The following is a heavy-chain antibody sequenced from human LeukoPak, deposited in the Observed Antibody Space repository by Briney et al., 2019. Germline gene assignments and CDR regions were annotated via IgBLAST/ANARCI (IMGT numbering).Heavy chain of an antibody. D-gene: IGHD2-2*02. CDR1: GGTFTGDY. J-gene: IGHJ4*02. V-gene: IGHV1-2*04. CDR3: ARGGIARYCSSTSCYTGNDY. Sequence: GSSVKVACKASGGTFTGDYMHWVRQAPGEGVEWMGWVNPNSGGTNYAHKFEGWVTMTRDTSIGTAYMELSRLRSDDTAVYYCARGGIARYCSSTSCYTGNDYWGQGTLVTVSS. CDR2: VNPNSGGT.